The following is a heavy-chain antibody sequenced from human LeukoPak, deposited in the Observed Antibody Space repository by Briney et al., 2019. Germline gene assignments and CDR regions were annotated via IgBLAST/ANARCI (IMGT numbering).Heavy chain of an antibody. CDR3: AKDLGQRGVGYYYGMDV. J-gene: IGHJ6*02. V-gene: IGHV3-9*01. D-gene: IGHD1-26*01. CDR1: GFIFDDYA. CDR2: ISWNSGSI. Sequence: GGSLRLSCAASGFIFDDYAMHWVRQAPGKGLEWVSGISWNSGSIGYADSVKGRFTTSRDNAKNSLYLQMNSLRAEDTALYYCAKDLGQRGVGYYYGMDVWSQGTTVTVSS.